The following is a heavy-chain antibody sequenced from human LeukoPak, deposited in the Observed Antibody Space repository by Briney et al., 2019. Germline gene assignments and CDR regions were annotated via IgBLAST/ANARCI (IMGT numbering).Heavy chain of an antibody. D-gene: IGHD6-6*01. CDR3: AILYSSSRSF. V-gene: IGHV4-34*01. Sequence: SETLSLTCAVYGGSFSGYYWSWIRQPPGKGLEWIGEINHSGSTNYNPSLKSRVTISVDTSKNQFSLKLSSVTAADTAVYYCAILYSSSRSFWGQGTLVTVSS. J-gene: IGHJ4*02. CDR2: INHSGST. CDR1: GGSFSGYY.